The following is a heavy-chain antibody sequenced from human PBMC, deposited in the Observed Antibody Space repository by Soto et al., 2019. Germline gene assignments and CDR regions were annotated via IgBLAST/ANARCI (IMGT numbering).Heavy chain of an antibody. CDR1: GDSVSCNSAA. CDR2: TYYRSRWYN. J-gene: IGHJ4*02. CDR3: AREFPYYVSSDSYLDY. D-gene: IGHD3-16*01. Sequence: TLSLPCAISGDSVSCNSAAGECSSRSRSRVLEWVGRTYYRSRWYNDYAVSVKSRITVTPDTSKNQFSLHLNSVTPEDTAVYYWAREFPYYVSSDSYLDYWGQGALVTVSA. V-gene: IGHV6-1*01.